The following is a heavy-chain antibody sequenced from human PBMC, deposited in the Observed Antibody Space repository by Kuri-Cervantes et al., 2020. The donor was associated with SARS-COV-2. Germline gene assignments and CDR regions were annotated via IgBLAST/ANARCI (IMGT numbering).Heavy chain of an antibody. Sequence: GGSLRLSCAASGFTFSSYAMHWVRQAPGKGLEWVAVISYDGSNKYYADSVKGRFTISRDNSKNTLYLQMNSLRAEDTAVYYCAKTFFDYWGQGTLVTVSS. V-gene: IGHV3-30*07. D-gene: IGHD3-16*01. CDR1: GFTFSSYA. J-gene: IGHJ4*02. CDR2: ISYDGSNK. CDR3: AKTFFDY.